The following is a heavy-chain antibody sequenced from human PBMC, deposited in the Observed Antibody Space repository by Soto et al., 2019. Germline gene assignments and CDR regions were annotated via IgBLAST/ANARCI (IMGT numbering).Heavy chain of an antibody. J-gene: IGHJ4*02. D-gene: IGHD3-9*01. CDR2: IYWDDTK. CDR3: TRNGAGTAPLTH. CDR1: GFSISTNGVG. Sequence: QITLKESGPTLVKPTQTLTLTCTFSGFSISTNGVGVGWIRQPPGKALEWLAVIYWDDTKHYSPSLKSRLTITKDTSKNQVVLTMTNVDPVDKATHYSTRNGAGTAPLTHWGQGTLVTVSP. V-gene: IGHV2-5*02.